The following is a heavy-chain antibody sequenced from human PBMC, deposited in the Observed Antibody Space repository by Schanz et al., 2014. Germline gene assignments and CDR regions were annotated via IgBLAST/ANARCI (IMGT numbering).Heavy chain of an antibody. D-gene: IGHD5-12*01. CDR3: ARARYTGYDCSGY. V-gene: IGHV1-2*02. CDR1: GYMYTSHF. Sequence: QVQLVQSGAEVEKPGASVTVSCKASGYMYTSHFLHWVRQAPGQGLEWMGWINPNSGGTNYAQKFQGRVTLTSDTSISTAFMELSGLTSDDTATYFCARARYTGYDCSGYWGQGTLLIVSS. CDR2: INPNSGGT. J-gene: IGHJ4*02.